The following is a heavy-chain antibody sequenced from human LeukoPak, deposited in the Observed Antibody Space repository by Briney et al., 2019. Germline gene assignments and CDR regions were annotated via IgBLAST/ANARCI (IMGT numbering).Heavy chain of an antibody. Sequence: PSETLSLTCTVSGYSISSGYYWGWIRQPPGKGLEWIGSIFHSANTYYNPSLKSRVTISVDTSKNQFSLKMSSVTAADTAVYYCARRAGAYSHPYDYWGQGTLVTVSS. CDR1: GYSISSGYY. D-gene: IGHD4/OR15-4a*01. J-gene: IGHJ4*02. CDR2: IFHSANT. V-gene: IGHV4-38-2*02. CDR3: ARRAGAYSHPYDY.